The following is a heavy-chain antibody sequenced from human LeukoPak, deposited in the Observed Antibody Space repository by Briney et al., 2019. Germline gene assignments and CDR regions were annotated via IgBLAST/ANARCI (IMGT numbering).Heavy chain of an antibody. CDR2: IYYSGST. CDR3: ARERGIAVAGTGYFDY. CDR1: GGSISSYY. J-gene: IGHJ4*02. Sequence: PSETLSLTCTVSGGSISSYYWSWIRQPPGKGLEWIGYIYYSGSTNYNPSLKSRVTISVDTSKNQFSLKLSSVTAADTAVYYCARERGIAVAGTGYFDYWGQGTLVTVSS. V-gene: IGHV4-59*01. D-gene: IGHD6-19*01.